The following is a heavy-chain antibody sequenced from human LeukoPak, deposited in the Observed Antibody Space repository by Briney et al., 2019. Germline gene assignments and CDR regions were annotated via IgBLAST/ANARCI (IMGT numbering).Heavy chain of an antibody. CDR1: GGSISSGG. V-gene: IGHV3-23*01. D-gene: IGHD4-11*01. Sequence: PSETLSLTCTVSGGSISSGGFYWGWVRQAPGKGLEWVSAISGSGGSTYYADSVKGRFTISRDNSKNTLYLQMNSLRAEDTAVYYCAKVGSKPLGYWGQGTLVTVSS. CDR2: ISGSGGST. J-gene: IGHJ4*02. CDR3: AKVGSKPLGY.